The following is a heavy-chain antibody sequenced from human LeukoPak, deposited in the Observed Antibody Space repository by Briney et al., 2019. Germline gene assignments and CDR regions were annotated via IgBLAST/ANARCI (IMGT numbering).Heavy chain of an antibody. V-gene: IGHV1-2*06. J-gene: IGHJ4*02. D-gene: IGHD6-19*01. Sequence: ASVKVSCKASGYTFTGYYMHWVRQAPGQGLEWMGRINPNSGGTNYAQKFQGRVTMTRVTSISTAYMELSRLRSDDTAVYYCARTIAVAGVVDYWGQGTLVTVSS. CDR2: INPNSGGT. CDR1: GYTFTGYY. CDR3: ARTIAVAGVVDY.